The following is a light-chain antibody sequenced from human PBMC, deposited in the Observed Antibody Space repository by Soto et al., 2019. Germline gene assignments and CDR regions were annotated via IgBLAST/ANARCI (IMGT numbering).Light chain of an antibody. CDR3: GTWDGSLSAWV. Sequence: QSVLTQPPSVSAAPGQMVTISCSGSSSNIGNNFLSWYQRLPGTAPKLLIYENNKRPSGIPDRFSGSKSDTSATLGITGLQTGDEADYYCGTWDGSLSAWVFGGGTKVTV. J-gene: IGLJ3*02. CDR2: ENN. CDR1: SSNIGNNF. V-gene: IGLV1-51*01.